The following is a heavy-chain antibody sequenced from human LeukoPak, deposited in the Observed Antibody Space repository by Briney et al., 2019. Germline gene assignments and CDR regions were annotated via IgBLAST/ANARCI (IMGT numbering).Heavy chain of an antibody. J-gene: IGHJ4*02. CDR2: ISTYIVDT. D-gene: IGHD2-15*01. CDR1: GDNFSSYG. V-gene: IGHV1-18*01. CDR3: TRDRTYCSSSSCYRADH. Sequence: ASVKVSCKASGDNFSSYGITWVRRAPGQGLEWMGWISTYIVDTKSPQKIQGRVTMTTDTSTSTVYMELRSLTSDDTAVYYCTRDRTYCSSSSCYRADHWCEGIPVTVSS.